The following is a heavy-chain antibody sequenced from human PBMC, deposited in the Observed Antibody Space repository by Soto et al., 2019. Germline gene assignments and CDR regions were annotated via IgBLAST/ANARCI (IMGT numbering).Heavy chain of an antibody. J-gene: IGHJ6*02. D-gene: IGHD1-1*01. V-gene: IGHV4-30-4*01. CDR1: GGSISSGDYY. Sequence: KASETLSLTCTVSGGSISSGDYYWSWIRQPPGKGLEWIGYVYYSGSTYSNPSLKSRVAISIDTSKNQFSLNLSSVTAADTAVYYCARAVRTTVYYYYYGMDVWGQGTTVTVSS. CDR3: ARAVRTTVYYYYYGMDV. CDR2: VYYSGST.